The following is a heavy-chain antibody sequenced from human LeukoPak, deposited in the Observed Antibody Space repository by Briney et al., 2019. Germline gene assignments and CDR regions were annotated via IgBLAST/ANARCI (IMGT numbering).Heavy chain of an antibody. Sequence: GGSLRLSCAASGFTFSNAWMSWVRQAPGKGLEWVGRIKSKTDGGTTDYAAPVKGRFIISRDDSKNTLYLQMNSLKTEDTAVYYCTTSRRPDAFDIWGQGTMVTVSS. J-gene: IGHJ3*02. D-gene: IGHD6-25*01. CDR2: IKSKTDGGTT. CDR1: GFTFSNAW. CDR3: TTSRRPDAFDI. V-gene: IGHV3-15*01.